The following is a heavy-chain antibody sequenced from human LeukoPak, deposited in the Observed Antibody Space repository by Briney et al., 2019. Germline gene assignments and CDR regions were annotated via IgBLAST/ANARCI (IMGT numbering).Heavy chain of an antibody. J-gene: IGHJ4*02. Sequence: ASVKVSCKASGYTFTSYDINWVRQATGQGLEWMGWMNPNSGNTGYAQKFQGRVTITRNTSISTAYMELSSLRSEDTAVYYCARGVNWGSYHYGSYYFDYWGQGTLVTVSS. D-gene: IGHD3-16*02. V-gene: IGHV1-8*03. CDR3: ARGVNWGSYHYGSYYFDY. CDR2: MNPNSGNT. CDR1: GYTFTSYD.